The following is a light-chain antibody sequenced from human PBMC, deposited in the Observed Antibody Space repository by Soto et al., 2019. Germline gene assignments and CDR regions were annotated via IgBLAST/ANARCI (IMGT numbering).Light chain of an antibody. J-gene: IGLJ1*01. CDR2: DVN. CDR3: CSYTTSSTYV. V-gene: IGLV2-14*03. Sequence: QSVLTQPASVSGSPGQSITISCTGATTDVDGYDYVSWYQQHPGQAPKLMIFDVNNRPSGVSGRFSGSKSGDTASLTISGLQAEDEAGYYCCSYTTSSTYVFGTGTKVTV. CDR1: TTDVDGYDY.